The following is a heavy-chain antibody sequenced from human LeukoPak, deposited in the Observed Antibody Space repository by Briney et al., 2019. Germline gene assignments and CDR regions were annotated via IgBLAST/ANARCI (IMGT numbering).Heavy chain of an antibody. CDR1: GFTFSSYS. V-gene: IGHV3-48*02. Sequence: PGGSLRLSCAASGFTFSSYSMNWVRQAPGKGLEWVSYISTSSGTIYYADSVKGRFTISRDNAKNSLYLQMNSLRDEDTAVYYCARTLTGMSVAGPKGFDYWGPGSLVTVSS. CDR2: ISTSSGTI. D-gene: IGHD6-19*01. CDR3: ARTLTGMSVAGPKGFDY. J-gene: IGHJ4*02.